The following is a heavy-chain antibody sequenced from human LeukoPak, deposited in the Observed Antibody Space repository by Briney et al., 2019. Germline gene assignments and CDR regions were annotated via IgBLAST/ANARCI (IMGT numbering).Heavy chain of an antibody. CDR1: GFTFSSYW. CDR2: ISGSGGST. Sequence: GGSLRLSCAASGFTFSSYWMSWVRQAPGKGLKWVSAISGSGGSTYYADSVKGRFTISRDNSKNTLYLQMNSLRAEDTAVYYCAKDMSYDSSGYYGDYWDQGTLVTVSS. J-gene: IGHJ4*02. CDR3: AKDMSYDSSGYYGDY. V-gene: IGHV3-23*01. D-gene: IGHD3-22*01.